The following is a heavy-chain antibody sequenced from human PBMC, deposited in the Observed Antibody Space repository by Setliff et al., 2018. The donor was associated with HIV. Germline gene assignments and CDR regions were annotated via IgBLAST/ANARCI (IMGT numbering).Heavy chain of an antibody. CDR3: ARDVGYCTATSCQTGFDY. Sequence: ASVKVSCKASTNTFLNYGISWVRQAPGQGLEWMGWTSVHNDNSNYAQRFRDRVTMTTDIPTSTAYMELRGLRSDDTAVYYCARDVGYCTATSCQTGFDYWGQGTLVTVSS. CDR2: TSVHNDNS. J-gene: IGHJ4*02. D-gene: IGHD2-8*02. CDR1: TNTFLNYG. V-gene: IGHV1-18*01.